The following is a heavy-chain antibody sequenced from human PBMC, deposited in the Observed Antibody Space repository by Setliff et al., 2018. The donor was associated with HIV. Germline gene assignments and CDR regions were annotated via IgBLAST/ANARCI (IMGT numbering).Heavy chain of an antibody. J-gene: IGHJ6*02. CDR1: DFTFSSYG. V-gene: IGHV3-30*02. Sequence: GSLRLSCAASDFTFSSYGMHWVRQAPGKGLEWVAFIRYDGSYKFYADSVKGRFTISRDNSKNTLYLQMTRLSAEDTAVYYCARDLDPYFAMAVWGQGTTVTVSS. CDR2: IRYDGSYK. CDR3: ARDLDPYFAMAV.